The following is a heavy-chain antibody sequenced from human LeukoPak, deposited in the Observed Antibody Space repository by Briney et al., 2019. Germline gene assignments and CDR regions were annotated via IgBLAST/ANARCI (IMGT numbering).Heavy chain of an antibody. CDR3: ARGGSNSSWYNPFYYYGMDV. J-gene: IGHJ6*02. CDR1: GGSFSGYY. CDR2: INHSGST. V-gene: IGHV4-34*01. D-gene: IGHD6-13*01. Sequence: PSETLSLTCAVYGGSFSGYYWSWIRQPPGKGLEWIGEINHSGSTNYNPSLKSRVTISVDTSKNQFSLKLSSVTAADTAVYYCARGGSNSSWYNPFYYYGMDVRGQGTTVTVSS.